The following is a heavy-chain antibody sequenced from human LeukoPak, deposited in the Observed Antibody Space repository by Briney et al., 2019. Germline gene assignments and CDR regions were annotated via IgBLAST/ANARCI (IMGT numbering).Heavy chain of an antibody. CDR2: IYYSGST. CDR3: ARDPRDSSGYHCGVAFDM. D-gene: IGHD3-22*01. CDR1: GGSISSGGYY. Sequence: SETLSLTCTVSGGSISSGGYYWNWIRQHPGKGLEWIGYIYYSGSTYYNPSLKSRVTISVDTSKNQFSLKLSSVTAADTAVYYCARDPRDSSGYHCGVAFDMWGQGTMVTVSS. V-gene: IGHV4-31*03. J-gene: IGHJ3*02.